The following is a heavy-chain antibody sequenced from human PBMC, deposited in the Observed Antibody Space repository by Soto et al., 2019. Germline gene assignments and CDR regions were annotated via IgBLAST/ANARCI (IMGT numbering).Heavy chain of an antibody. J-gene: IGHJ5*02. V-gene: IGHV4-59*12. Sequence: PSETLSLTCSVSGGSTSSYYWSWIRQPPGKGLEWIGYIYHSGSTYYNPSLKSRVTISVDRSKNQFSLKLSSVTAADTAVYYCARVPSPWGQGTLVTVSS. CDR3: ARVPSP. CDR1: GGSTSSYY. CDR2: IYHSGST.